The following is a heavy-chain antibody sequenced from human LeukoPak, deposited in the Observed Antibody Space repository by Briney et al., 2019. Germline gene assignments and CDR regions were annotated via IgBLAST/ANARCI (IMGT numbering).Heavy chain of an antibody. CDR2: ISGSGGST. CDR3: AKDQSDIVVVVAATEAFDY. CDR1: GFTFSSYA. Sequence: GGSLRLSCAASGFTFSSYAMSWVRQAPGKGLEWVSAISGSGGSTYYADSVKGRFTISRDNSKNTLYLQMNSLRAEDTAVYYCAKDQSDIVVVVAATEAFDYWGQGTLVTVSS. D-gene: IGHD2-15*01. V-gene: IGHV3-23*01. J-gene: IGHJ4*02.